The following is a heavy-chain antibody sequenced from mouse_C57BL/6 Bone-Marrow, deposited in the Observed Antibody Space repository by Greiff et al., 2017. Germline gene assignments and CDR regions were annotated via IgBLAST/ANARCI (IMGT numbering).Heavy chain of an antibody. CDR1: GYSITSGYY. D-gene: IGHD1-1*01. V-gene: IGHV3-6*01. CDR3: ARDPLDGKGAMDY. J-gene: IGHJ4*01. CDR2: ISYDGSN. Sequence: DVQLQESGPGLVKPSQSLSLTSSVTGYSITSGYYWNWIRQFPGNKLEWMGYISYDGSNNYNPSLKNRISITRDTSKNQFFLKLNSVTTEDTATYYCARDPLDGKGAMDYWGQGTSVTVSS.